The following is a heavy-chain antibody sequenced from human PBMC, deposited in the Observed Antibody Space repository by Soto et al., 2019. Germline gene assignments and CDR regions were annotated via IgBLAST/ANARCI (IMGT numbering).Heavy chain of an antibody. J-gene: IGHJ6*03. V-gene: IGHV3-23*01. CDR3: AKGEKGGKVTAAMGYYYYYYYMDV. CDR1: GFTFSSYA. CDR2: ISGSGGST. Sequence: GGSLRLSCAASGFTFSSYAMSWVRQAPGKGLERVSAISGSGGSTYYADSVKGRFTISRDNSKNTLYRQMNNLRAEDTAVYYCAKGEKGGKVTAAMGYYYYYYYMDVWGKGTTVTVSS. D-gene: IGHD6-25*01.